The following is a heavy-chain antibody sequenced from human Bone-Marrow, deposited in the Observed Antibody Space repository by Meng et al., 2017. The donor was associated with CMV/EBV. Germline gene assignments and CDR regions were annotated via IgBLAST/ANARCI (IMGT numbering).Heavy chain of an antibody. CDR1: SSSYY. Sequence: SSSYYWGWIRLPPGKVLEWIGSIYYSGSTYYSPSLKSRVTISVDTSKNQFSLKLSSVTAADTAVYYCARGGSDYDFWSGYYHNWFDPWGQGTLVTVSS. CDR2: IYYSGST. D-gene: IGHD3-3*01. CDR3: ARGGSDYDFWSGYYHNWFDP. J-gene: IGHJ5*02. V-gene: IGHV4-39*01.